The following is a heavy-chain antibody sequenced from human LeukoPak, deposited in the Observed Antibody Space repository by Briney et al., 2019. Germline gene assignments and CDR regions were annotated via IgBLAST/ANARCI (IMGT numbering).Heavy chain of an antibody. CDR1: GFTFSNYG. Sequence: GGSLRLSCITSGFTFSNYGFHWVRQAPGKGLEWPAAIWYDGSNQYYPDSVKGRFTISRDNAKNSLYLQMNSLRAEDTAVYYCARWAVAGMAGWFDPWGQGTLVTVSS. J-gene: IGHJ5*02. CDR2: IWYDGSNQ. V-gene: IGHV3-33*03. D-gene: IGHD6-19*01. CDR3: ARWAVAGMAGWFDP.